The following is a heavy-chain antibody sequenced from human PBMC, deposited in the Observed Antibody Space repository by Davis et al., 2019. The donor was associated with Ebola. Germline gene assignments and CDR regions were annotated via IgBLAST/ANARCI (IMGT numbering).Heavy chain of an antibody. D-gene: IGHD3-10*01. CDR3: AKDFYGSGSYIDA. CDR1: GLTFANYA. J-gene: IGHJ5*02. V-gene: IGHV3-9*01. CDR2: ITSNSGTT. Sequence: PGGSLRLSCATSGLTFANYAMHWFRQAPGKGLAWVSGITSNSGTTAYADSVKGRFTISRDNAKDSLYLQMNSLRIEDTAFYYCAKDFYGSGSYIDAWGQGTLVAVSS.